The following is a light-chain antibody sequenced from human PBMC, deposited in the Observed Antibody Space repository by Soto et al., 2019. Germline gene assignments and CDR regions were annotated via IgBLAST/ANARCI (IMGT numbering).Light chain of an antibody. CDR3: QEYDSHSRGT. CDR1: QGIRND. Sequence: IQLTQSASSLSASVGDRVTITCRASQGIRNDLAWYQQKPGKAPKLLTFAAYTLHSGVPSRFSGSGSGKEFTLTIDSLQSDDFATYYCQEYDSHSRGTFGQGTKVDIK. CDR2: AAY. V-gene: IGKV1-17*01. J-gene: IGKJ1*01.